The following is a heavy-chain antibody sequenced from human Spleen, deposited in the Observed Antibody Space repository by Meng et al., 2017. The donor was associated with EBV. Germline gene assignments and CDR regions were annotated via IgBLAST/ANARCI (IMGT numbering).Heavy chain of an antibody. CDR1: GVSISTSSSY. J-gene: IGHJ4*02. CDR3: ARSDSSGSSHPFDH. V-gene: IGHV4-39*01. CDR2: MYYTGGT. D-gene: IGHD6-19*01. Sequence: HLQLQESGPGLVKPSETLSLTCNVPGVSISTSSSYWGWIRQPPGKGLEWIGSMYYTGGTYYNPSLNSRVTISLETAKNQFSLRLTSVTAADTAVYYCARSDSSGSSHPFDHWGQGTLVTVSS.